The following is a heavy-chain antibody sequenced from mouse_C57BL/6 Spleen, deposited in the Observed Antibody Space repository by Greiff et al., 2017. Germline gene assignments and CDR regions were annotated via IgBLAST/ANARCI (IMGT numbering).Heavy chain of an antibody. Sequence: EVKLQESGPGLVKPSQSLSLTCSVTGYSITSGYYWNWIRQFPGNKLEWMGYISYDGSNNYNPSLKNRISITRDTSKNQFFLKLNSVTTEDTATYYCAREWYYGSSGAMDYWGQGTSVTVSS. CDR2: ISYDGSN. J-gene: IGHJ4*01. V-gene: IGHV3-6*01. CDR1: GYSITSGYY. D-gene: IGHD1-1*01. CDR3: AREWYYGSSGAMDY.